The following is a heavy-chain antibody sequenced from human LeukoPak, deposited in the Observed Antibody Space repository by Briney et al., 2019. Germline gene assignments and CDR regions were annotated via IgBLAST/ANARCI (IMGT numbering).Heavy chain of an antibody. CDR3: TRYTNDHFDF. J-gene: IGHJ4*02. CDR1: GVTFGGYG. Sequence: GRSLRLTCAGSGVTFGGYGRHWFRQTPGKGLEWVAVIAYDGSRAFYADSVKGRFTISRDNSKNTMSVQMDDLRAEDTAVYYCTRYTNDHFDFWGQGTLVTVSS. D-gene: IGHD2-2*02. V-gene: IGHV3-33*01. CDR2: IAYDGSRA.